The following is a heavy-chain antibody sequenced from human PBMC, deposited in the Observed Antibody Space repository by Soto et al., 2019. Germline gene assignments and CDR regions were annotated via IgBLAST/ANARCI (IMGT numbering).Heavy chain of an antibody. CDR3: ATAFRYFDN. J-gene: IGHJ4*02. CDR2: ISGTASRT. Sequence: PGVSLRLSCAGSGFPPTTTPLSWVRHPPGKGLEWVTTISGTASRTYYVDSVKGRFFLSSDNSKNTVTLQMNNLTLDDTEVYYCATAFRYFDNCGQGTRVTVSS. CDR1: GFPPTTTP. D-gene: IGHD3-3*02. V-gene: IGHV3-23*01.